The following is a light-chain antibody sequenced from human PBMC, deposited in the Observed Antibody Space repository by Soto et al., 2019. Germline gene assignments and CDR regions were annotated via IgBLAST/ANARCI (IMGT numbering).Light chain of an antibody. Sequence: EIVMTQSPATLSVSLGERATVSCRASQSVGSKLVWYQHKAGQAPRLLISYASNRATGIPARFSGTGSGTEFPLSISSLQSEDSAFYYCQQSNNWPPTFGQGTKVEI. CDR1: QSVGSK. V-gene: IGKV3-15*01. J-gene: IGKJ1*01. CDR3: QQSNNWPPT. CDR2: YAS.